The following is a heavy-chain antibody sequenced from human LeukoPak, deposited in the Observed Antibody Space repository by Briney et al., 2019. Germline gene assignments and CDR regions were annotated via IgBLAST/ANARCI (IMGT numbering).Heavy chain of an antibody. V-gene: IGHV1-69*05. CDR3: ARRYNNYGRSPGNWFDP. CDR1: GGTFSSYA. Sequence: VASVNVSSKASGGTFSSYATSWGRQAPGQGLEWMGGIFPIFGTANYAQKSQGRVTTTTDESTSTPYIEQSSARSEATAAYYCARRYNNYGRSPGNWFDPWGQGTLVTVSS. J-gene: IGHJ5*02. D-gene: IGHD3-22*01. CDR2: IFPIFGTA.